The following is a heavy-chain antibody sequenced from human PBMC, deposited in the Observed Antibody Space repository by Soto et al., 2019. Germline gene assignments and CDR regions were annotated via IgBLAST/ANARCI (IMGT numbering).Heavy chain of an antibody. Sequence: SETLSLTCTVSGGSIKGYYWSWIRQPPGKGLEWIGNIYYSGSTSYNPSLKSRVTISVDTSKNQLSLKLSSVTAADSAVFYCARGGTATTVYYCGMDVWGQGTTVTVSS. CDR2: IYYSGST. V-gene: IGHV4-59*01. D-gene: IGHD4-4*01. CDR3: ARGGTATTVYYCGMDV. J-gene: IGHJ6*02. CDR1: GGSIKGYY.